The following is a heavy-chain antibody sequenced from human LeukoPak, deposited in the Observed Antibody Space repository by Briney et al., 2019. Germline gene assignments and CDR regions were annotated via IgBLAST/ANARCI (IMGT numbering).Heavy chain of an antibody. CDR2: IIPIFGTA. CDR3: ARHYGGYGSYYYYYMDV. CDR1: GGTFSSYA. D-gene: IGHD4-17*01. Sequence: SVKVSCKASGGTFSSYAISWVRQAPGQGLEWMGGIIPIFGTANYAQKFQGRVTITTDESTSTAYMELSSLRSEDTAVYYCARHYGGYGSYYYYYMDVWGKGTTVTVSS. V-gene: IGHV1-69*05. J-gene: IGHJ6*03.